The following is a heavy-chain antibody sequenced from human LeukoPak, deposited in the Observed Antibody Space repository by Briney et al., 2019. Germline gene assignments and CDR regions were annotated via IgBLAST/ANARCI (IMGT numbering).Heavy chain of an antibody. CDR1: GFTFSSYA. CDR2: ISYDGSNK. CDR3: ARGSSGYSVDF. Sequence: PGGSLRLSCAASGFTFSSYAMHWVRQAPGKGLEWVAVISYDGSNKYYADSVKGRFTISRDNSKNTLYLQMNSLRADDTAVYYCARGSSGYSVDFWGQGTLVTVSS. D-gene: IGHD5-12*01. V-gene: IGHV3-30-3*01. J-gene: IGHJ4*02.